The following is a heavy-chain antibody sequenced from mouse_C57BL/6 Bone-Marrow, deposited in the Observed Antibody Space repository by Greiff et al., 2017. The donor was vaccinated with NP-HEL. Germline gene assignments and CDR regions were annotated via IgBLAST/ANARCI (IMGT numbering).Heavy chain of an antibody. Sequence: QVQLKQPGAELVKPGASVKMSCKASGYTFTSYWITWVKQRPGQGLEWIGDIYPGSGSTNYNEKFKSKATLTVDTSSSTAYIQLSSLTSEDSAVYYCAGGAYYGSSFDYWGQGTTLTVSS. D-gene: IGHD1-1*01. CDR3: AGGAYYGSSFDY. J-gene: IGHJ2*01. CDR1: GYTFTSYW. V-gene: IGHV1-55*01. CDR2: IYPGSGST.